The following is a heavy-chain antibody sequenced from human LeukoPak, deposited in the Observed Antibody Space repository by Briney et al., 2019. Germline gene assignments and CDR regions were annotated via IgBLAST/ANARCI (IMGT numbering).Heavy chain of an antibody. CDR2: IIPMSSTT. V-gene: IGHV1-69*13. CDR1: GGTFSSHA. J-gene: IGHJ4*02. CDR3: ARPRTYYDSWSGYPPFDY. D-gene: IGHD3-3*01. Sequence: SVNVSCKASGGTFSSHAINWVRQAPGQGLEWMGGIIPMSSTTKYAQKFQGRVTITADESTSTVFMELSSLRSDDTAVYYCARPRTYYDSWSGYPPFDYWGQGTLVTVSS.